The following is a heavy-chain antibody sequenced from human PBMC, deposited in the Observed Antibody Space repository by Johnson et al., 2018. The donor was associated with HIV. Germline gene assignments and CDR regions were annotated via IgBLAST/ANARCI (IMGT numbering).Heavy chain of an antibody. CDR3: ARDSGKWSGVRFAFDI. J-gene: IGHJ3*02. D-gene: IGHD3-10*01. V-gene: IGHV3-30-3*01. CDR2: ISYDGSHK. CDR1: GFTFRSYA. Sequence: VQLVESGGGVVQPGRSLRLSCAASGFTFRSYAMHWVRQAPGKGLEWVALISYDGSHKFYADSVQGRFTISRDNSKNTLYMQMSSLRAEDTAIYYCARDSGKWSGVRFAFDIWGQGTIVTVAS.